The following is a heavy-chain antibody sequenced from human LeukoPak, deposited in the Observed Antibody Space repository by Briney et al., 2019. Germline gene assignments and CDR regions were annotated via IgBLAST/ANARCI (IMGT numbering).Heavy chain of an antibody. D-gene: IGHD4-23*01. CDR2: IIPIFGTA. V-gene: IGHV1-69*13. J-gene: IGHJ4*02. CDR3: ARVFGGTGGDY. CDR1: GGTFSSYA. Sequence: ASVKVSCKASGGTFSSYAISWVRQAPGQGLEWMGGIIPIFGTANYAQKFQGRVTITADESTSTAYMELSSLRSEDTAVCYCARVFGGTGGDYWGQGTLVTVSS.